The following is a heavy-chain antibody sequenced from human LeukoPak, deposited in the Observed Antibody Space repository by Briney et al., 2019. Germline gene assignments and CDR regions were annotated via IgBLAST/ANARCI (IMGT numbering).Heavy chain of an antibody. CDR2: IFNTGNT. D-gene: IGHD3-10*01. J-gene: IGHJ4*02. V-gene: IGHV4-59*01. CDR1: GGSISSYY. Sequence: PSETLSLTCTVSGGSISSYYWSWIRQPPGKRLEWIGYIFNTGNTNYSPSLASRVTMSVDTSRAQFFLRLSPVTAADTAIYYCASRPADTTWYGVFDYWSQGTLVTVSS. CDR3: ASRPADTTWYGVFDY.